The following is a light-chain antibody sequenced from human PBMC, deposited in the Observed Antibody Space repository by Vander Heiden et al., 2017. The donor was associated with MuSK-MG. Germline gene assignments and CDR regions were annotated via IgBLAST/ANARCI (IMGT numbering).Light chain of an antibody. V-gene: IGLV3-21*02. J-gene: IGLJ2*01. Sequence: MARITGAGNNIGSKSAHGSQPKPGAAPVLLFYDDSDRRTGIPGRFSGSNSGNTATLTITRVEAGDEADYYCQGWDSSSDQLVFGGGTKLTVL. CDR2: DDS. CDR1: NIGSKS. CDR3: QGWDSSSDQLV.